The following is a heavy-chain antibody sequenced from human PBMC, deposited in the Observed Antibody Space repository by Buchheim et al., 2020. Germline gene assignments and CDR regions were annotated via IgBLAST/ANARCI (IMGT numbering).Heavy chain of an antibody. J-gene: IGHJ4*02. Sequence: QVQLQQWGAGLLKPSETLSLTCAVYGGSFSGYYWSWIRQPPGKGLEWIGEINHSGSTNYNPSLKSRVTISVDTSKNQFSLKLSSVTAADTAVYYCARFEDYYDSSGYQPKDYFDYWGQGTL. D-gene: IGHD3-22*01. CDR2: INHSGST. CDR1: GGSFSGYY. CDR3: ARFEDYYDSSGYQPKDYFDY. V-gene: IGHV4-34*01.